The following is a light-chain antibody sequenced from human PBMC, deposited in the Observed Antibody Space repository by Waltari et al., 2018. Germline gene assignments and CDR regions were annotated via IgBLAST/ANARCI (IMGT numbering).Light chain of an antibody. J-gene: IGLJ2*01. CDR1: TSDVGGYNL. V-gene: IGLV2-23*01. CDR2: EGT. CDR3: SSYARRDNSVL. Sequence: QSALTQPASVSGSPGQSITISCTGSTSDVGGYNLVSWYRKFPNKAPQLSCYEGTRRPSGVSSRFSASKSGNTASLTISGLQAEDEALYFCSSYARRDNSVLFGGGTQLSVL.